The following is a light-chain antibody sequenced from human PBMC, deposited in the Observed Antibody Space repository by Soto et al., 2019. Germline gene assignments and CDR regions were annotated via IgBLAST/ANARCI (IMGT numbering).Light chain of an antibody. CDR1: QSISSSY. J-gene: IGKJ1*01. CDR2: GAS. Sequence: EIVLTQSPVTLSLSPGERATLSCRASQSISSSYLAWYQQKPGQAPRPLIFGASSRASGIPGRFSGSGSGTDFTLTISRLEPEDFAVYSCQHYGNSATWTFGHGTKVEIK. CDR3: QHYGNSATWT. V-gene: IGKV3-20*01.